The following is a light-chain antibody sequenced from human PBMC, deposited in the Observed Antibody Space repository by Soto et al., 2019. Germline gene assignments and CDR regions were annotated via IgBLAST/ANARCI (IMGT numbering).Light chain of an antibody. CDR2: KTS. CDR3: MQATQFPHT. V-gene: IGKV2-24*01. CDR1: QSLLDSDGDTY. Sequence: DIVMTQTPLSSPVTLGQPASISCRSSQSLLDSDGDTYLSWLQQRPGQPPRLLIYKTSSRFSGVPDRFSGSGVGTDFTLKISRVEVEDVGVYYCMQATQFPHTFGQGTKLEI. J-gene: IGKJ2*01.